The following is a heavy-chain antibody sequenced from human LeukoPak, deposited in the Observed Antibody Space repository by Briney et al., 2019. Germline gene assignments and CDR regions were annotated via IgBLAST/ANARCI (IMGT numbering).Heavy chain of an antibody. D-gene: IGHD1-26*01. Sequence: ASVKVSCKASGYTFTGYYMHWVRQAPGQGLEWMGWINPNSGGTNYAQKFQGRVTMTRDTSTSTVYMELSSLRSEDTAVYYCARDPGGATQAYWGQGTLVTVSS. J-gene: IGHJ4*02. CDR1: GYTFTGYY. CDR2: INPNSGGT. V-gene: IGHV1-2*02. CDR3: ARDPGGATQAY.